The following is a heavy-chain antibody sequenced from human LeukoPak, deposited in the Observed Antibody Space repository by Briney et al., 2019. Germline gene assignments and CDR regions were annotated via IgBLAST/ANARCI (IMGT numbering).Heavy chain of an antibody. CDR2: IYHSGST. CDR3: ARTTVTTYFDY. Sequence: SQTLSLTCTASGGSISSGGYSWSWIRQPPGKGLEWIGYIYHSGSTYYNPSLKSRVTISVDRSKNQFSLKLSSVTAADTAVYYCARTTVTTYFDYWGQGTLVTVSP. D-gene: IGHD4-17*01. V-gene: IGHV4-30-2*01. CDR1: GGSISSGGYS. J-gene: IGHJ4*02.